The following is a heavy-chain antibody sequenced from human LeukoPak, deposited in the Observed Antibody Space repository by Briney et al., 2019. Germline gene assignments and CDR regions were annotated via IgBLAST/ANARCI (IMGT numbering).Heavy chain of an antibody. CDR2: IIPIFGTA. D-gene: IGHD3-10*01. CDR3: ARDYGSGSYRHLDY. J-gene: IGHJ4*02. V-gene: IGHV1-69*13. CDR1: GGTFSSYA. Sequence: ASLKVSCKASGGTFSSYAISWVRQAPGQGLEWMGGIIPIFGTANYAQKFQGRVTITADESTSTAYMELSSLRSEDTAVYYCARDYGSGSYRHLDYWGQGTLVTVSS.